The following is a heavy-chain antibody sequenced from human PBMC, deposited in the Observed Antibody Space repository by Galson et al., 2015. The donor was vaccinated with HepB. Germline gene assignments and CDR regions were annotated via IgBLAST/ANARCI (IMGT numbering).Heavy chain of an antibody. CDR3: AKDNRYSSSWAPYYYYYMDV. V-gene: IGHV3-23*01. J-gene: IGHJ6*03. Sequence: SLRLSCAASGFTFSSYALSWVRQAPGKGLEWVSAISGSGGSTYYADSVKGRFTISRDNSKNTLYLQMNSLRAEDTAVYYCAKDNRYSSSWAPYYYYYMDVWGKGTTVTVSS. CDR1: GFTFSSYA. D-gene: IGHD6-13*01. CDR2: ISGSGGST.